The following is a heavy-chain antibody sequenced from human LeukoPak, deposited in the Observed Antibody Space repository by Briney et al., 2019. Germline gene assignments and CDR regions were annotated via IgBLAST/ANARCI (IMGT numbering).Heavy chain of an antibody. CDR2: IYYSGST. CDR3: ARTAMMYYFDY. J-gene: IGHJ4*02. Sequence: PSETLSLTCTVSGGSISSYHWSWIRQPPGNVLEWIGYIYYSGSTKYNPSLKSRVTMSVDTSKNQFSLKLSSVTAADTAVYYCARTAMMYYFDYWGQGTLVAASS. D-gene: IGHD5-18*01. CDR1: GGSISSYH. V-gene: IGHV4-59*08.